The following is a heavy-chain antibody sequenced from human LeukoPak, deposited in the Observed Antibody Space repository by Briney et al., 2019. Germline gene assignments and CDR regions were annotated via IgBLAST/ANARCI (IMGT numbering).Heavy chain of an antibody. CDR1: GFTFSDYY. Sequence: TGGSLRLSCAASGFTFSDYYMSWIRQAPGKGLEWISYITSSSSDTNYADSVKGRFTISRDNAKKSLYLQMNSLRAEDTAVYYCARDYDILTGYFRGGFDYWGQGTLVTVSS. V-gene: IGHV3-11*05. J-gene: IGHJ4*02. D-gene: IGHD3-9*01. CDR3: ARDYDILTGYFRGGFDY. CDR2: ITSSSSDT.